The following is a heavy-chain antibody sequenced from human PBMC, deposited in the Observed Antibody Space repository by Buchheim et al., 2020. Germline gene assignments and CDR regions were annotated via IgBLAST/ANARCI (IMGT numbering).Heavy chain of an antibody. J-gene: IGHJ6*02. Sequence: QVQLVESGGGVVQPGRSLRLSCAASGFTFSSYGMHWVRQAPGKGLEWVAVISYDGSNKYYADSVKGRFTISRDNSKNTLYLQMNSLRAEDTAVYYCAKDLPDCSSTSCYRYYYYGMDVWGRGTT. CDR2: ISYDGSNK. CDR3: AKDLPDCSSTSCYRYYYYGMDV. CDR1: GFTFSSYG. V-gene: IGHV3-30*18. D-gene: IGHD2-2*01.